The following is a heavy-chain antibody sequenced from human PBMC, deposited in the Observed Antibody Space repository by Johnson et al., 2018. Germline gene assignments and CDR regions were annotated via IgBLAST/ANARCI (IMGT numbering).Heavy chain of an antibody. CDR1: GFTFSSYG. J-gene: IGHJ6*03. V-gene: IGHV3-30*18. CDR2: ISYDGSNK. Sequence: QVQLVQAGGGVVQPGRSLRLSCAASGFTFSSYGMHWVRQAPGKGLEWVAVISYDGSNKYYADSVKGIFTISRDNSKNTLYLQMNSLRAEDTAGYYCAKDERYFDWLYQYYYYYMDVWGKGTTVTVSS. D-gene: IGHD3-9*01. CDR3: AKDERYFDWLYQYYYYYMDV.